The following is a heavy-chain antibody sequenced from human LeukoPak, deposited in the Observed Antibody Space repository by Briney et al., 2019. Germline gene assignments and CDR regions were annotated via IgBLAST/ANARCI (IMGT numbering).Heavy chain of an antibody. J-gene: IGHJ6*02. V-gene: IGHV1-18*01. Sequence: ASVKVSCKASGYTFTSYGISWVRQAPGQGLEWMGWISAYNGNTNYAQKLQGRVTMTTDTSTSTAYMELRSLRSDDTAVYYCAREVLWFGEFSYYYGMDVWGQGTTVTVSS. CDR1: GYTFTSYG. CDR3: AREVLWFGEFSYYYGMDV. D-gene: IGHD3-10*01. CDR2: ISAYNGNT.